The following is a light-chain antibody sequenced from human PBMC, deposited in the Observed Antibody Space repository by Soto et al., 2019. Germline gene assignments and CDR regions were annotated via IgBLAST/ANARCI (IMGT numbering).Light chain of an antibody. CDR2: DAS. Sequence: EIVLTQSPATLSLSPGERATLSCRASQSVSSYLAWYQQTPGQAPRLLIYDASNRATGIPARFSVSGSGTDFTLTISSLEPEDVAVYYCQQRSNWPPYTFGQGTKLEIK. CDR3: QQRSNWPPYT. CDR1: QSVSSY. J-gene: IGKJ2*01. V-gene: IGKV3-11*01.